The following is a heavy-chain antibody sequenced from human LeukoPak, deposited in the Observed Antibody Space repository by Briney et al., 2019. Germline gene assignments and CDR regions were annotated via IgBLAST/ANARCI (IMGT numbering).Heavy chain of an antibody. CDR2: INWNGGST. CDR3: AKGTMGRIAAALQSYYYYYGMDV. Sequence: PGGSLRLSCAGSGYTFDDHGMSWVRQAPGKGLEWVSGINWNGGSTGYADSVKGRFTISRDNAKNSLFLQMNSLRAEVTAVYYCAKGTMGRIAAALQSYYYYYGMDVWGQGTTVTVSS. CDR1: GYTFDDHG. D-gene: IGHD6-13*01. V-gene: IGHV3-20*04. J-gene: IGHJ6*02.